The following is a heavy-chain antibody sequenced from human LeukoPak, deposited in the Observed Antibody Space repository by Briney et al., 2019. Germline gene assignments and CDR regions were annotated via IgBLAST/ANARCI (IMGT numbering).Heavy chain of an antibody. D-gene: IGHD1-26*01. J-gene: IGHJ4*02. CDR1: GGSFSGYY. Sequence: KTSETLSLTCAVYGGSFSGYYWSWIRQPPGKGLEWIGEINHSGSTNYNPSLKSRVTISVDTSKNQFSLKLSSVTAADTAVYYCARVPRVGATQYYFDYWGQGTLVTVSS. CDR3: ARVPRVGATQYYFDY. CDR2: INHSGST. V-gene: IGHV4-34*01.